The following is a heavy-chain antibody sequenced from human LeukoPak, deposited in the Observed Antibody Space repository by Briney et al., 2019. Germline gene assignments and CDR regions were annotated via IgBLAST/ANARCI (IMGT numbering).Heavy chain of an antibody. CDR3: AREKVVRDWCDP. D-gene: IGHD3-22*01. Sequence: ASVKVSCKASGYTFTGYYMHWVRQAPRQGLEWMGWINPNSGGTNYAQKFQGRVTMTRDTSISTAYMELSRLRSDDTAVYYCAREKVVRDWCDPWGQGTLVTVSS. CDR1: GYTFTGYY. CDR2: INPNSGGT. J-gene: IGHJ5*02. V-gene: IGHV1-2*02.